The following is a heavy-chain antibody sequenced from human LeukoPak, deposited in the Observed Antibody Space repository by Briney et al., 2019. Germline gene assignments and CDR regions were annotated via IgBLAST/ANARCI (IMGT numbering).Heavy chain of an antibody. V-gene: IGHV3-9*01. Sequence: GGSLRLSCAASGFTFSSYSMNWVRQVPGKGLEWVSGISWQSRTRKYADSVRGRFTISRDNAKNSLYLQMNSLKLEDTALYYCVKDRDFWSGLDVWGQGTMVTVS. CDR3: VKDRDFWSGLDV. J-gene: IGHJ6*02. D-gene: IGHD3-3*01. CDR2: ISWQSRTR. CDR1: GFTFSSYS.